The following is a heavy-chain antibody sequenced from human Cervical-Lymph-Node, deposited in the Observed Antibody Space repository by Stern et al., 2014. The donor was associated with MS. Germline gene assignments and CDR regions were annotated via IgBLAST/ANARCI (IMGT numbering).Heavy chain of an antibody. CDR3: AHTSYYDSSGYYGHYFDY. D-gene: IGHD3-22*01. J-gene: IGHJ4*02. V-gene: IGHV2-5*01. CDR2: IFLNDDK. CDR1: GFSLSTSGVG. Sequence: ESGPTLVKPTQTLTLTSTFSGFSLSTSGVGVGWIRQPPGKALEWLALIFLNDDKRYSPSLKSRLTITKDTSKNQVVLTMTNMDPVDTATYYCAHTSYYDSSGYYGHYFDYWGQGTLVTVSS.